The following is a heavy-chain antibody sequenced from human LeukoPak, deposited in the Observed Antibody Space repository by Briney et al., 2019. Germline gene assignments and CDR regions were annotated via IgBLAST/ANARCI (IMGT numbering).Heavy chain of an antibody. CDR3: ATDWARDRLGELSYGAFDI. Sequence: ASVKVSCKASGYTFTSYDINWVRQATGQGLEWMGWMNPNSGNTGYAQKFQGRVTMTEDTSTDTAYMELSSLRSEDTAVYYCATDWARDRLGELSYGAFDIWGQGTMVTVSS. D-gene: IGHD3-16*02. J-gene: IGHJ3*02. CDR1: GYTFTSYD. CDR2: MNPNSGNT. V-gene: IGHV1-8*01.